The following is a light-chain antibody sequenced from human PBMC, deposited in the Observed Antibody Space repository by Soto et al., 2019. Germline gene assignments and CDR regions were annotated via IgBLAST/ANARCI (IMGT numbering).Light chain of an antibody. CDR3: CSYAGSSTSHVV. J-gene: IGLJ2*01. CDR1: SSYVWSYTL. CDR2: EGS. V-gene: IGLV2-23*01. Sequence: QSVLTQPASVSGSPGQSITISCTGTSSYVWSYTLVSWYQQHPVKAPKLMIYEGSKRPSGVANRFSGSKSGNTASLTISGLQAEDEADYYCCSYAGSSTSHVVFGGGTKLTVL.